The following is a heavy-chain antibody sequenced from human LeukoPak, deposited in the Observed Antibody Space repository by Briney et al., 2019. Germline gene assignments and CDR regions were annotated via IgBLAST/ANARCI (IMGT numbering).Heavy chain of an antibody. CDR2: IRYDGSNK. V-gene: IGHV3-30*02. J-gene: IGHJ6*03. Sequence: SGGSLRLSCAASGFTFSSYGMHWVRQAPGKGLEWVAFIRYDGSNKYYADSVKGRFTISRDNSKNTLYLQMNSLRAEDTAVYYCAKEGLLDYYYYYMDVWGKGTTVTISS. CDR3: AKEGLLDYYYYYMDV. CDR1: GFTFSSYG. D-gene: IGHD3-3*02.